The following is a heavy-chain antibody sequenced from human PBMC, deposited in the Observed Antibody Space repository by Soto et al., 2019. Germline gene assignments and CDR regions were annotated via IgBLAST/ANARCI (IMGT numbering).Heavy chain of an antibody. CDR3: ARWGIAAGDY. J-gene: IGHJ4*02. D-gene: IGHD6-13*01. CDR2: IWYDGNNK. V-gene: IGHV3-33*01. Sequence: QVQLVESGGGVVQPGRSLNLSCAASGFTFSSYGMHWVRQAPGKGLEWVAVIWYDGNNKYYADSVKGRFTISRDNSKNTLYLQMNSVRSEVTAVYYCARWGIAAGDYWGQGTLVTISS. CDR1: GFTFSSYG.